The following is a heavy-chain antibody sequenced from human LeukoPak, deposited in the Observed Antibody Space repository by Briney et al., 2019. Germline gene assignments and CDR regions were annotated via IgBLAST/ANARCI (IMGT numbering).Heavy chain of an antibody. CDR3: ARSYSSSSVYFDY. V-gene: IGHV1-69*13. J-gene: IGHJ4*02. D-gene: IGHD6-6*01. CDR2: IIPIFGTA. Sequence: ASVKVSCKASGGTLSSYAISWVRQAPGQGLEWMGGIIPIFGTANYAQKFQGRVTITADESTSTAYMELSSLRSEDTAVYYCARSYSSSSVYFDYWGQGTLVTVSS. CDR1: GGTLSSYA.